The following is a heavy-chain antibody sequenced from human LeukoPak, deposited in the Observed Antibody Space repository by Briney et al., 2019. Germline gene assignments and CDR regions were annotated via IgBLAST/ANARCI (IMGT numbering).Heavy chain of an antibody. CDR3: ARPAWGDYAFRRVISDY. Sequence: GGSLRLSCAASGFTFSTHGMHWVRQAPGKGLEWVAFIRYDGVNKYYADSVKGRFTISRDNSKNTLYLQMNSLRAEDTAVYYCARPAWGDYAFRRVISDYWGQGTLVTVSS. J-gene: IGHJ4*02. V-gene: IGHV3-30*02. D-gene: IGHD4-17*01. CDR2: IRYDGVNK. CDR1: GFTFSTHG.